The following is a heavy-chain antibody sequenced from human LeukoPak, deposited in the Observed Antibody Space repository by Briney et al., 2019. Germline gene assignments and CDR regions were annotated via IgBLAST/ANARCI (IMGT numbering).Heavy chain of an antibody. D-gene: IGHD1-1*01. CDR3: AKGQELDDGVFDS. J-gene: IGHJ4*02. V-gene: IGHV3-23*01. Sequence: PGGSLRLSCAASGFTFRSIAMTRVRQAPGKGLEWVSSIRSNGDTTYNADSVKGRFTISRDNSKNTLYLQMNRLRVEDTAIYYCAKGQELDDGVFDSWGQGTLVTVSS. CDR1: GFTFRSIA. CDR2: IRSNGDTT.